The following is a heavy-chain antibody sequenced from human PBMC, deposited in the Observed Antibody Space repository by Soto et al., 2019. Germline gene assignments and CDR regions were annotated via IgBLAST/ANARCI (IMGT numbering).Heavy chain of an antibody. Sequence: ASVKVSCKASGYTFTSYYMHWVRQAPGQGLEWMGIINPSGGSTSYAQKFQGRVTMTRDTSTSTVYMELSSLRSEDTAVYYCARDLGYSYGDYYYYYGMDVWGQGTTVTVSS. CDR1: GYTFTSYY. V-gene: IGHV1-46*01. D-gene: IGHD5-18*01. CDR2: INPSGGST. CDR3: ARDLGYSYGDYYYYYGMDV. J-gene: IGHJ6*02.